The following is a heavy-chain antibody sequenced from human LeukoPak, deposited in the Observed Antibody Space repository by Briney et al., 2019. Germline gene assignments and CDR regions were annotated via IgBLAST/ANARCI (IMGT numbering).Heavy chain of an antibody. V-gene: IGHV1-2*06. D-gene: IGHD5-18*01. CDR1: GYTFTGYY. Sequence: ASVKVSCKASGYTFTGYYMHWVRQAPGQGLEWMGRINPNSGGTNYAQKFHGRVTMTRDTSISTAYMELSRLRSDDTAVYYCARIGYSYDHYYYYYMDVWGKGTTVTVSS. CDR3: ARIGYSYDHYYYYYMDV. J-gene: IGHJ6*03. CDR2: INPNSGGT.